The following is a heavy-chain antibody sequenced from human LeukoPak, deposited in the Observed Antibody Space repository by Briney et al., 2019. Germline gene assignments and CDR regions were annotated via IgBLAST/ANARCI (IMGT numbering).Heavy chain of an antibody. CDR3: TRGSLSGSSRDY. V-gene: IGHV1-8*01. D-gene: IGHD1-26*01. CDR1: GYTFTGYD. CDR2: MNPNTGDT. J-gene: IGHJ4*02. Sequence: ASVRVSCKASGYTFTGYDINWLRQPTARGLEGMGWMNPNTGDTGYAQKFQGRVTITRNSSIDTAYMELRGLRSADTAVYYCTRGSLSGSSRDYWGQGTLLTVSS.